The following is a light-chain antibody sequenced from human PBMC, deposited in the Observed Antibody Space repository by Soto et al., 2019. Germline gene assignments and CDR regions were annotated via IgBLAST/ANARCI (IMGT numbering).Light chain of an antibody. V-gene: IGKV1-39*01. Sequence: DIQMTQSPSSLSASVGDRVTITCRARQSITTYLNWYQQKPGKAPKLLIAAASTLQSGVPSRFSVSGSGTDFTLTLSSLQPEDIATYYCQQTYSTPRTFGQGTKLEIE. CDR1: QSITTY. CDR3: QQTYSTPRT. J-gene: IGKJ2*02. CDR2: AAS.